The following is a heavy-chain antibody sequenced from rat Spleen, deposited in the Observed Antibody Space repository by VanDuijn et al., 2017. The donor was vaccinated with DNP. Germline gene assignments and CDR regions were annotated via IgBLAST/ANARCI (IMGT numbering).Heavy chain of an antibody. CDR1: GFSITNNFK. CDR3: AIQLGVFDY. Sequence: EVLLQESGPGLVKPSQSLSLTCSVTGFSITNNFKWSWIRKFPGNKPEWMGYVTNAGSTHYNPSLNSRISITTDTSKNQFFRQVNSVDTEDTATYYCAIQLGVFDYWDQGVMVTVSS. J-gene: IGHJ2*01. V-gene: IGHV3-3*01. CDR2: VTNAGST. D-gene: IGHD5-1*01.